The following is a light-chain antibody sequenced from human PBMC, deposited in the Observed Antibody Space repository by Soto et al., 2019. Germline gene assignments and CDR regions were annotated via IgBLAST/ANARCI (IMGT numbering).Light chain of an antibody. CDR3: GAWDSSLSAYV. V-gene: IGLV1-51*02. J-gene: IGLJ1*01. Sequence: QSALTQPPPVSAAPGQKVTISCPGGNSNIWNNYVSWYQQLPGTAPKLLIYEDNKRPSGIPDRFSGSKSGTSATLGITGLQTGDEADYYCGAWDSSLSAYVFGTGTKVTVL. CDR1: NSNIWNNY. CDR2: EDN.